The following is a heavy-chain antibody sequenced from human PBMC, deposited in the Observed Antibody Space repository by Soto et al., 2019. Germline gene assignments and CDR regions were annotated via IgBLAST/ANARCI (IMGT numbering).Heavy chain of an antibody. CDR1: GGTFSSYA. CDR2: IIPIFGTA. CDR3: ARPXXXXXXXXARSYYYYGMDV. D-gene: IGHD6-6*01. Sequence: QVQLVQSGAEVKKPGSSVKVSCKASGGTFSSYAISWVRQAPGQGLEWMGGIIPIFGTANYAQKFQGRVTITADKSTSTAYMELSSLRSEDTAVYYCARPXXXXXXXXARSYYYYGMDVWGQGTTVTVXS. J-gene: IGHJ6*02. V-gene: IGHV1-69*06.